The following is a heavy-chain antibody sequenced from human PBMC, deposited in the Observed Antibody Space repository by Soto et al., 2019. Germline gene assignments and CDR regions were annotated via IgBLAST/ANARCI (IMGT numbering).Heavy chain of an antibody. Sequence: EVQLLESGGGLVQPGGSLRLSCAASGVTFTNFAMNWVRQAPGKGLEWVAGISHSGSSTYYADSVKGRFTVSRDNSMDTLYLLLNSLRADDTAVYYCAKGSWVHHGSEGGNWLDPWGQGTLVTVSS. J-gene: IGHJ5*02. CDR1: GVTFTNFA. V-gene: IGHV3-23*01. CDR2: ISHSGSST. CDR3: AKGSWVHHGSEGGNWLDP. D-gene: IGHD3-10*01.